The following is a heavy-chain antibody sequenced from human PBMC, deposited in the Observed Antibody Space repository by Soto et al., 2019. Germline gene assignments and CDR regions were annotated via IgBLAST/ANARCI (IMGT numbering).Heavy chain of an antibody. D-gene: IGHD5-18*01. Sequence: SETMSLTCTVSVGSVSSGSYYWSWIRQPPGKGLEWIGYIYYSGSTNYNPSLKSRVTISVDTSKNQFSLKLSSVTAADTAVYYFARDGETAMVLCAFDICGQGTMVTVSS. CDR3: ARDGETAMVLCAFDI. J-gene: IGHJ3*02. CDR1: VGSVSSGSYY. CDR2: IYYSGST. V-gene: IGHV4-61*01.